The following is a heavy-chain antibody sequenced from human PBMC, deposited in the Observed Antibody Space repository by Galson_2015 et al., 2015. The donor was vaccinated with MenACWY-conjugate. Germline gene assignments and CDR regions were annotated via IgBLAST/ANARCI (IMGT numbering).Heavy chain of an antibody. D-gene: IGHD6-19*01. CDR3: VRGSSGWRGMDI. J-gene: IGHJ6*02. CDR1: GFAFSNYC. Sequence: LRLSCAASGFAFSNYCVHWVRQAPGKGLECVSRICAGGISIMYGDSVRGRFTISRDDAENTLYLQMDGLRADDTAVYFCVRGSSGWRGMDIWGQGTTVTVSS. V-gene: IGHV3-74*03. CDR2: ICAGGISI.